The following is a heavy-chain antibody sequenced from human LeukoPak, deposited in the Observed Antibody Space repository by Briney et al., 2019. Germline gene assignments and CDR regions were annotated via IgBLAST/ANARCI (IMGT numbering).Heavy chain of an antibody. CDR1: GYTFTSYD. J-gene: IGHJ3*02. V-gene: IGHV1-8*01. CDR2: MNPNSVNT. Sequence: ASVKVSCKASGYTFTSYDINGVRQATGQGLEWMGWMNPNSVNTGYAQKFQGRVTMTRNTSISTAYMELSSLRSEDTAVYYCARGERGRGKAFDIWGQGTMVTVSS. CDR3: ARGERGRGKAFDI. D-gene: IGHD5-24*01.